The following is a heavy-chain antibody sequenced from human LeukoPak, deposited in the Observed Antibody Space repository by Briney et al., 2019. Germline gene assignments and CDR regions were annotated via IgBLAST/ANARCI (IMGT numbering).Heavy chain of an antibody. CDR2: ISGSGGST. CDR3: AKDPLYYYDSSGKDAFDI. V-gene: IGHV3-23*01. CDR1: GFTFSSYA. D-gene: IGHD3-22*01. J-gene: IGHJ3*02. Sequence: GGSLRLSCAASGFTFSSYAMSWVRQAPGKGLEWVSAISGSGGSTCYADFVKGRFTISRDNSKNTLYLQMNSLRAEDTAVYYCAKDPLYYYDSSGKDAFDIWGQGTMVTVSS.